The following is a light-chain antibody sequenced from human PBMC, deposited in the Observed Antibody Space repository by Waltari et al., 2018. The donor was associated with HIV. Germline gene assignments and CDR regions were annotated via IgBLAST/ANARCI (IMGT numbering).Light chain of an antibody. J-gene: IGLJ3*02. Sequence: QPVLPQPHSASGTPGQRIIISCYGRTSNIGTNNVNWYHQLPGTTPRLLMHSNIQRPSGVPDRFSGSRSGTSASLAISGLQSEDEADYYCSAWDASLGAWMFGGGTKLTVL. CDR2: SNI. CDR3: SAWDASLGAWM. V-gene: IGLV1-44*01. CDR1: TSNIGTNN.